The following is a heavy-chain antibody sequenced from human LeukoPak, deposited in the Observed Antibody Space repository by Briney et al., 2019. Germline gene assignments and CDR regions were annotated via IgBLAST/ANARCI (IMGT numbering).Heavy chain of an antibody. V-gene: IGHV4-61*02. J-gene: IGHJ4*02. D-gene: IGHD3-3*01. CDR2: IYTSGST. Sequence: SETLSLTCTVSGGSISSGSYYWSWIRQPAGKGLEWIRRIYTSGSTNYNPSLKSRVTISVDTSKNQFSLKLSSVTAADTAVYYCARDRVTIFGVVPYDYWGQGTLVTVSS. CDR1: GGSISSGSYY. CDR3: ARDRVTIFGVVPYDY.